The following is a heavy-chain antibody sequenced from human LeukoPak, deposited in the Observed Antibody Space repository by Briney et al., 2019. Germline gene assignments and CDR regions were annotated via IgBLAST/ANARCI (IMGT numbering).Heavy chain of an antibody. CDR1: GFTFDDYA. V-gene: IGHV3-9*01. Sequence: GGSLRLSCAASGFTFDDYAMHWVRQAPGKGLEWVSGISWNSGSIGYADSVKGRFTISRDNAKNSLYLQMNSLRAEDTAVYYCARDNGYNGKNNFDYWGQGTLVTVSS. CDR3: ARDNGYNGKNNFDY. D-gene: IGHD6-25*01. J-gene: IGHJ4*02. CDR2: ISWNSGSI.